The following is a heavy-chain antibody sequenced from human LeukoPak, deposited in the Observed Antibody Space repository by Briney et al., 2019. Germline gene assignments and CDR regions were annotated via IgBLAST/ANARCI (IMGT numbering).Heavy chain of an antibody. J-gene: IGHJ3*02. CDR2: IFYSGKT. CDR1: GGSITSDH. CDR3: ARKNDFEI. D-gene: IGHD2/OR15-2a*01. Sequence: SETLSLTCTVSGGSITSDHWNWIRQPPGKVLEWIGCIFYSGKTYSNPSLKSRVSISVDMSKNQFSLRLTSVTAADTAVYYCARKNDFEIWGQGTLVTVSS. V-gene: IGHV4-59*12.